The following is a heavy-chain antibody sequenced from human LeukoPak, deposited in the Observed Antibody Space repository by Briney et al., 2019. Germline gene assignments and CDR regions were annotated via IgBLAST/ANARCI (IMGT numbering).Heavy chain of an antibody. Sequence: GGSLRLSCAASGFAFSNYWVHWVRQAPGKGLVWVSRINPDGSTINYADSVKGRFTISRDNAKNTLYLQMNSLRAEDTAVYYCATAGNYRFDYWGQGTLVTVSS. CDR1: GFAFSNYW. CDR2: INPDGSTI. CDR3: ATAGNYRFDY. D-gene: IGHD1-7*01. V-gene: IGHV3-74*01. J-gene: IGHJ4*02.